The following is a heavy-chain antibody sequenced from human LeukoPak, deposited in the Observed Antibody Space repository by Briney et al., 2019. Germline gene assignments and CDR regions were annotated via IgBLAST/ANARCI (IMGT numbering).Heavy chain of an antibody. CDR1: GYTFTSYG. CDR3: AKFRYSSGCLWFDP. J-gene: IGHJ5*02. V-gene: IGHV1-18*01. D-gene: IGHD6-19*01. CDR2: IGAYNGNT. Sequence: ASVKVSCKASGYTFTSYGIRWVRQAPGQGLEWMGWIGAYNGNTNYAQKLQGRVTMTTDTSTSTAYMELRSLRSDDTAVYYCAKFRYSSGCLWFDPWGQGTLVTVSS.